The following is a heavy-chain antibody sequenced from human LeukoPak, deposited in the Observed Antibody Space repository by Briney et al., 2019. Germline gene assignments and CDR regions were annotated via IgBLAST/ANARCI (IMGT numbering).Heavy chain of an antibody. CDR1: GGSFSGYY. V-gene: IGHV4-34*01. D-gene: IGHD5-18*01. CDR2: INHSGST. Sequence: PSETLSLTCAVYGGSFSGYYWSWIRQPPGKGLEWIGGINHSGSTNYNPSLKSRVTISVNTSKNQFSLKLSSVTAADTAVYYCARQKGGDTAMVREAFDIWGKGTMVTVSS. J-gene: IGHJ3*02. CDR3: ARQKGGDTAMVREAFDI.